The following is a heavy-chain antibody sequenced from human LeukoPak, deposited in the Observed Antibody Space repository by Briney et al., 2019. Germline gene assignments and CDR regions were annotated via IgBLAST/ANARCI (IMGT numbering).Heavy chain of an antibody. V-gene: IGHV3-7*03. CDR2: IKQDGSEK. Sequence: PGGSLRLSCAASGFTFSSYWMSWVRQAPGKGLEWVANIKQDGSEKYYVDSVKGRFTISRDNAKNSLYLQMNSLRAEDTALYYCAKIPSYSSGWYFDYWGQGTLVTVSS. D-gene: IGHD6-19*01. J-gene: IGHJ4*02. CDR1: GFTFSSYW. CDR3: AKIPSYSSGWYFDY.